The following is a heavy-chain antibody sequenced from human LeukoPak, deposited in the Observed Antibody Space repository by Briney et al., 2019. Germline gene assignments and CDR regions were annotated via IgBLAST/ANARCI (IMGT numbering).Heavy chain of an antibody. CDR3: ARGLRLPSRSTPAVPHV. J-gene: IGHJ6*04. CDR1: GGSISSYY. D-gene: IGHD2/OR15-2a*01. Sequence: TSETLSLTCTVSGGSISSYYWSWIRQPPGKGLEWIGEINHSGSTNYDPSLKSRVTISVDTSKNQFSLKLSSVTAAGTAVYYCARGLRLPSRSTPAVPHVWGKGTTVTVSA. CDR2: INHSGST. V-gene: IGHV4-34*01.